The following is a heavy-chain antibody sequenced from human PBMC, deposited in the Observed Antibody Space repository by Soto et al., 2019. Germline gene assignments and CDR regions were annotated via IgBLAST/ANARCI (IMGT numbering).Heavy chain of an antibody. V-gene: IGHV1-69*01. J-gene: IGHJ6*02. D-gene: IGHD3-10*01. CDR3: VRVGPREGFGDLGWYYYGMDV. CDR1: GGTFSSYA. Sequence: QVQLVQSGAEVKKPGSSVKVSCKASGGTFSSYAISWVRQAPGQGLEWMGGIIPIFGTANYAQKFQGRVRISADEATSAAYMELSSLRSEDTRVYYWVRVGPREGFGDLGWYYYGMDVWGQGTTVTVSS. CDR2: IIPIFGTA.